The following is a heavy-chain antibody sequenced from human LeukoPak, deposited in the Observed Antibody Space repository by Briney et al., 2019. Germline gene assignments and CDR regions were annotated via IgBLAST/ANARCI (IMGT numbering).Heavy chain of an antibody. CDR3: ARETPYGSGSYPFDY. Sequence: SETLSLTCTVSGGSISSYYWNWIRQPPGKGLEWIGYIYNSGSTNNNPSLKSRVTISVDTSKKQFSLKLSSVTAADTAVYYCARETPYGSGSYPFDYWGQGILVTVSS. CDR2: IYNSGST. CDR1: GGSISSYY. D-gene: IGHD3-10*01. J-gene: IGHJ4*02. V-gene: IGHV4-59*01.